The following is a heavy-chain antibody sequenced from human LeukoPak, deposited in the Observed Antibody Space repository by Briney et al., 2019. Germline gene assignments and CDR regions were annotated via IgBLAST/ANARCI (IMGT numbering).Heavy chain of an antibody. CDR3: ANGDGSAFDY. V-gene: IGHV3-23*01. CDR1: GFTFSRFA. J-gene: IGHJ4*02. CDR2: ISGSGGST. D-gene: IGHD2-21*01. Sequence: GGSLRLSCATSGFTFSRFALSWVRQAPGKGLEWVSAISGSGGSTYYADSVRDRFTISRDNSKNTLYLQMNSLRVEDTGAYYCANGDGSAFDYWGQGTQLTVSS.